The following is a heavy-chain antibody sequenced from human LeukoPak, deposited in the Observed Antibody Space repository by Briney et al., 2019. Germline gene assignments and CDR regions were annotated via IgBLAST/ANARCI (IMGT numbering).Heavy chain of an antibody. D-gene: IGHD6-13*01. J-gene: IGHJ4*02. CDR2: IWYDGSNK. CDR3: AKDLGYAAGIDY. CDR1: GFTFSSYG. Sequence: GGSLRLSRAASGFTFSSYGMHWVRQAPGKGLEWVAVIWYDGSNKYYADSVKGRFTISRDNSKNTLYLQMNSLRAEDTAVYYCAKDLGYAAGIDYWGQGTLVTVSS. V-gene: IGHV3-33*06.